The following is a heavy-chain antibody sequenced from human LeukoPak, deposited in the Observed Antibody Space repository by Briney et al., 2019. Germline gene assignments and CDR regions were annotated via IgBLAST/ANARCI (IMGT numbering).Heavy chain of an antibody. Sequence: GGSLRLSCAASGFTVSSNYMSWVRQAPGKGLEWVSVIYSGGSTYYADSVKGRFTISRDNSKNTLYLQMNSLRAEDTAVYYCARSRGAAIGYYFDYWGQGTLVTVSS. V-gene: IGHV3-66*01. CDR3: ARSRGAAIGYYFDY. J-gene: IGHJ4*02. D-gene: IGHD2-2*01. CDR2: IYSGGST. CDR1: GFTVSSNY.